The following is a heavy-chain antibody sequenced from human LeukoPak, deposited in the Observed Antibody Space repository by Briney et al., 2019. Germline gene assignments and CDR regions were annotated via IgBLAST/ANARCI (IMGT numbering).Heavy chain of an antibody. Sequence: SETLSLTCTVSGGSVSSGSYYWSWIRQPPGKGLEWIGCIYYSGSTNYNPSLKSRVTISVDTSKNQFSLKLSSVTAADTAVYYCARDGMDDSVDYWGQGTLVTVSS. CDR3: ARDGMDDSVDY. J-gene: IGHJ4*02. CDR2: IYYSGST. CDR1: GGSVSSGSYY. D-gene: IGHD1-14*01. V-gene: IGHV4-61*01.